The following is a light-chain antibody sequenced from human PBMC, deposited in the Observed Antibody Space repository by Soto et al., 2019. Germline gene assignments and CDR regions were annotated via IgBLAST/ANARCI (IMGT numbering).Light chain of an antibody. J-gene: IGKJ1*01. CDR1: QSLSGT. Sequence: EIVLTQSPATLSWSPGERATLSCRASQSLSGTLAWFQQKVGQPPRLLIYGASNRATGIPARFSASGSGTDFTLTISSLEPEDFAVYYCQQRTLWPRTFGQGTKVEIK. CDR2: GAS. CDR3: QQRTLWPRT. V-gene: IGKV3-11*01.